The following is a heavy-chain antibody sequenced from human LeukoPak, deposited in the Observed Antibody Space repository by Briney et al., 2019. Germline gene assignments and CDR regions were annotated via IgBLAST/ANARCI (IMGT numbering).Heavy chain of an antibody. V-gene: IGHV3-23*01. D-gene: IGHD3-22*01. CDR1: GFTFSGYA. J-gene: IGHJ4*02. CDR2: ISGSGGST. Sequence: GGSLRLSCGASGFTFSGYAMSWVRQAPGKGLEWGSGISGSGGSTYYAESVKGRFTISRDISNNTLYLQMNSLRAEDTAVYYCAKGGIYYYDISGYFFDYWGQGTLVTVSS. CDR3: AKGGIYYYDISGYFFDY.